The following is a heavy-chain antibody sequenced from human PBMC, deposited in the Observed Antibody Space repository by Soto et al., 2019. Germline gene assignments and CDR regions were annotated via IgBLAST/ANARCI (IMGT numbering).Heavy chain of an antibody. Sequence: QVQLVQSGAEVKKPGSSVKVSCKASGGTFSSYAISWVRQAPGQGLEWMGGIIPIFGTSNYAQKFQGRVTLTAEEXXSXAXXEHSSLRYEDTAGYYCARDCWRIAAAGNDVNGFEPWGQGTLVTVSS. CDR2: IIPIFGTS. CDR3: ARDCWRIAAAGNDVNGFEP. J-gene: IGHJ5*02. CDR1: GGTFSSYA. D-gene: IGHD6-13*01. V-gene: IGHV1-69*12.